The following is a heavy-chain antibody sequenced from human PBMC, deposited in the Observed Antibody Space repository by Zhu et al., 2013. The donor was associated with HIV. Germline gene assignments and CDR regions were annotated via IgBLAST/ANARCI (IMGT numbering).Heavy chain of an antibody. V-gene: IGHV1-8*02. D-gene: IGHD5-12*01. CDR1: GYSFSDYG. J-gene: IGHJ6*02. CDR2: MNPNSGNT. CDR3: ARGRGGSRGYYGMDV. Sequence: QVHLVQSGAEVRKPGASVKVSCKSSGYSFSDYGISWVRQATGQGLEWMGWMNPNSGNTGYAQKFQGRVTMTRNTSISTAYMELSSLRSEDTAVYYCARGRGGSRGYYGMDVWGQGTTVTVSS.